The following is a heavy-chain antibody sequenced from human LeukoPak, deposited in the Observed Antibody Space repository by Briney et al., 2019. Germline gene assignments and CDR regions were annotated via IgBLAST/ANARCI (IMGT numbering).Heavy chain of an antibody. D-gene: IGHD3-10*01. CDR2: INPNSGGT. J-gene: IGHJ3*02. Sequence: ASVRVSSKASGYTFTGYYMHWVRQAPGQGRERMGWINPNSGGTNYAQKFQGSVTMTRDTSISTAYMELSRLRFHDTAVYYCARVRGVMTLDAFDIWGQGTMVTVSS. V-gene: IGHV1-2*02. CDR3: ARVRGVMTLDAFDI. CDR1: GYTFTGYY.